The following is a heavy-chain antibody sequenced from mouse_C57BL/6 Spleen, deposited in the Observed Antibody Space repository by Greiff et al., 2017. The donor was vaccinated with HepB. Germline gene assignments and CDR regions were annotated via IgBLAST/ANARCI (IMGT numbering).Heavy chain of an antibody. CDR3: ARPFYDGYYWFAY. CDR2: IDPSDSYT. D-gene: IGHD2-3*01. V-gene: IGHV1-50*01. CDR1: GYTFTSYW. Sequence: QVQLQQPGAELVKPGASVKLSCKASGYTFTSYWMQWVKQRPGQGLEWIGEIDPSDSYTNYNQKFKGKATLTVDTSSSTAYMQLSSLTSEDSAVYYCARPFYDGYYWFAYWGQGTLVTVSA. J-gene: IGHJ3*01.